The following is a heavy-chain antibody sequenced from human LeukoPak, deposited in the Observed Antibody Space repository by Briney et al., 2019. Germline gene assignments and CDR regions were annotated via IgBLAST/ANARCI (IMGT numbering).Heavy chain of an antibody. CDR1: GFTFSSYS. CDR3: ASGWLRRDF. D-gene: IGHD5-12*01. J-gene: IGHJ4*02. CDR2: IRNSSRTI. V-gene: IGHV3-48*01. Sequence: GGSLRLSCAASGFTFSSYSMNWVRQAPGKGLEWISYIRNSSRTIYYADSVEGRFTISRDNAKNSLYLQMNSLRAEDTAMYYCASGWLRRDFWGQGTLVTVSS.